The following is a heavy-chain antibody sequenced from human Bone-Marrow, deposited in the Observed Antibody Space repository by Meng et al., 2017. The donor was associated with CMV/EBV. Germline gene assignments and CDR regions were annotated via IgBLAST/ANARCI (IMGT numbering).Heavy chain of an antibody. CDR1: GYTFTSYG. Sequence: ASVKVSCKASGYTFTSYGISWVRQAPGQGLEWMGWISAYNGNTNYAQKLQGRVTMTTDTSTSTAYMELRSLRSDDTAVYYCARDFSQWEPDMQDAFDIWGQGPMVTV. CDR3: ARDFSQWEPDMQDAFDI. CDR2: ISAYNGNT. D-gene: IGHD1-26*01. V-gene: IGHV1-18*01. J-gene: IGHJ3*02.